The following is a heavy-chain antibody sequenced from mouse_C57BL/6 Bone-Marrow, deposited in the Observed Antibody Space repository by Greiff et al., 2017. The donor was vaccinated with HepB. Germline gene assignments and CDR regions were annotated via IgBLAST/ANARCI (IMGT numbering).Heavy chain of an antibody. V-gene: IGHV5-17*01. D-gene: IGHD2-1*01. CDR1: GFTFSDYG. CDR2: ISSGSSTI. Sequence: DVMLVESGGGLVKPGGSLKLSCAASGFTFSDYGMHWVRQAPEKGLEWVAYISSGSSTIYYADTVKGRFTNSRDNAKNTLFLQMTSLRSEDTAMYYCARPHDGNFYWYFDVWGTGTTVTVSS. CDR3: ARPHDGNFYWYFDV. J-gene: IGHJ1*03.